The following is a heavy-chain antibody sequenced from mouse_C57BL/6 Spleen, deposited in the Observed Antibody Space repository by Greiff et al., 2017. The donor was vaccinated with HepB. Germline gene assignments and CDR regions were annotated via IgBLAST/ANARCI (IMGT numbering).Heavy chain of an antibody. CDR2: INPNNGGT. V-gene: IGHV1-26*01. CDR1: GYTFTDYY. Sequence: VQLQQSGPELVKPGASVKISCKASGYTFTDYYMNWVKQSHGKSLEWIGDINPNNGGTSYNQKFKGKATLTVDKSSSTAYMELRSLTSEDSAVYYCARLRRGDWYFDVWGTGTTVTVSS. D-gene: IGHD2-12*01. J-gene: IGHJ1*03. CDR3: ARLRRGDWYFDV.